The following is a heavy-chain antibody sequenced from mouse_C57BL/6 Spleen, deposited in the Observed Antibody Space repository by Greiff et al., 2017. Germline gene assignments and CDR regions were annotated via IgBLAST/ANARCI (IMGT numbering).Heavy chain of an antibody. V-gene: IGHV7-1*01. J-gene: IGHJ2*01. Sequence: EVKVVESGGGLVQSGRSLRLSCATSGFTFSDFYMEWVRQAPGKGLEWIAASRNKANDYTTEYSASVKGRFIVSRDTSQSILYLQMNALRAEDTAIYYCARDAGYGGYFDYWGQGTTLTVSS. D-gene: IGHD2-10*02. CDR2: SRNKANDYTT. CDR1: GFTFSDFY. CDR3: ARDAGYGGYFDY.